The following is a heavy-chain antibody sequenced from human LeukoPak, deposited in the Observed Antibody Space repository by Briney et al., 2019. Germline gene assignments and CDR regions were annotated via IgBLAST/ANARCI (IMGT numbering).Heavy chain of an antibody. Sequence: SETLSLTCAVSGYSISSGYYWGWIRQPPGKGVEWIGSNYRSGSTYYNPSLKSRITISVDTSKKQFYLKLSSVTAADTAVYYCARRIGAAFDIWGQGTMVTVSS. J-gene: IGHJ3*02. CDR2: NYRSGST. CDR3: ARRIGAAFDI. V-gene: IGHV4-38-2*01. CDR1: GYSISSGYY.